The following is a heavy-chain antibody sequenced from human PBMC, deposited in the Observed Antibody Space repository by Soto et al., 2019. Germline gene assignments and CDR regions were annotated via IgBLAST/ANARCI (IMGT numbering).Heavy chain of an antibody. J-gene: IGHJ3*01. D-gene: IGHD4-4*01. CDR2: INPNSGVT. CDR3: ATPRSPNYSDASDF. V-gene: IGHV1-2*02. Sequence: QVQLVQSGAEVKKPWASVKVSCKASGYTFTGYHLYWVRHAHGQGLEWMGWINPNSGVTNYAQQFQGRGTMTRDTSISTAYMELSSLTSDDTALYYCATPRSPNYSDASDFWGQGTMVTVSS. CDR1: GYTFTGYH.